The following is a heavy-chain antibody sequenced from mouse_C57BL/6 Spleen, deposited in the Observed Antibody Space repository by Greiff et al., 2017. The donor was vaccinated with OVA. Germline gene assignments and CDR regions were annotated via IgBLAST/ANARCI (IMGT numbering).Heavy chain of an antibody. CDR1: GYTFTSYW. CDR3: ARGKMAVVATEAMDY. J-gene: IGHJ4*01. D-gene: IGHD1-1*01. V-gene: IGHV1-72*01. CDR2: IDPNSGGT. Sequence: QVQLKQPGAELVKPGASVKLSCKASGYTFTSYWMHWVKQRPGRGLEWIGRIDPNSGGTKYNEKFKSKATLTVDKPSSTAYMQLSSLTSEDSAVYYCARGKMAVVATEAMDYWGQGTSVTVSS.